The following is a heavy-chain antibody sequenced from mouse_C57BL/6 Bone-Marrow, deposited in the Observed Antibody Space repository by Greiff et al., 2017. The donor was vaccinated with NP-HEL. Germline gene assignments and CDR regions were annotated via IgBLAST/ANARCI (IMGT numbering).Heavy chain of an antibody. CDR1: GYTFTDYE. V-gene: IGHV1-15*01. Sequence: QVQLKESGAELVRPGASVTLSCTASGYTFTDYEMHWVKQTPVHGLEWIGAIDPETGGTAYNQKFKGKAILTADKSTSTAYMVLRSLTSDAAAVSYCTRIHYYGSSAYWDLDVWGTGTTVTVSS. CDR3: TRIHYYGSSAYWDLDV. D-gene: IGHD1-1*01. J-gene: IGHJ1*03. CDR2: IDPETGGT.